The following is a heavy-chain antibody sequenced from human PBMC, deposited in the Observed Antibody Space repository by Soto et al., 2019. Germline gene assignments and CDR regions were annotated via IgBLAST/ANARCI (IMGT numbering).Heavy chain of an antibody. CDR1: GFTFSTYW. J-gene: IGHJ4*02. D-gene: IGHD3-10*01. Sequence: EVQLVESGGGLVQPGGSLRLSCAASGFTFSTYWMHWVRQAPGKGLVWVSRINYDGSSTDYADSVKRRFTISRDNAKNTLYLQMNTLTAEDTAVYYCTRGPRPTSLGTGAYWGQGTLVTVSS. CDR2: INYDGSST. CDR3: TRGPRPTSLGTGAY. V-gene: IGHV3-74*01.